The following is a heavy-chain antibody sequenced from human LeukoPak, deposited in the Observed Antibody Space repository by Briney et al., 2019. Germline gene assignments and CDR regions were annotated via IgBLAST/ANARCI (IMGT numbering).Heavy chain of an antibody. V-gene: IGHV1-18*04. D-gene: IGHD3-22*01. CDR2: IGAYNGYT. CDR3: ARDLRRDESSNYYYIGWFDL. J-gene: IGHJ5*01. Sequence: ASVKVSCKASGYTFTSYYMHWVRQAPGQGLEWMGWIGAYNGYTIYADNLQGRVTVTTDTSTSTAHMELRSLRSDDTAVYYCARDLRRDESSNYYYIGWFDLWGQGTLVTVSS. CDR1: GYTFTSYY.